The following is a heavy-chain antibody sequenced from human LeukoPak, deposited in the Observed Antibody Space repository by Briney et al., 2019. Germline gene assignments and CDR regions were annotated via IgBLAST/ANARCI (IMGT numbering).Heavy chain of an antibody. V-gene: IGHV3-21*01. J-gene: IGHJ4*02. Sequence: KSGGSLRLSCAASGFSFSSNGMHWVRQAPGKGLEWVSAISGSSAYIYYADSVKGRFTISRDNAKNSLYLQMNSLRAEDTAVYYCARGAGLVNFDYWGQGALVTVSS. CDR3: ARGAGLVNFDY. CDR2: ISGSSAYI. D-gene: IGHD3-16*01. CDR1: GFSFSSNG.